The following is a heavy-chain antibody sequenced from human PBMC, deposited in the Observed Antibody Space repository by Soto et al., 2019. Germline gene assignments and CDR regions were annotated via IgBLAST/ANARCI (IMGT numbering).Heavy chain of an antibody. J-gene: IGHJ3*02. V-gene: IGHV1-18*01. CDR1: GYTFTSYG. CDR2: ISAYNGNT. Sequence: ASVKVACKASGYTFTSYGISWVRQAPVQRLEWMGWISAYNGNTNYAQKHQGRVTMTTDTSTGTAYMELRILRSEETTAYYYTGDRGVVEGDDAFDIWGQGTMVTVSS. D-gene: IGHD2-15*01. CDR3: TGDRGVVEGDDAFDI.